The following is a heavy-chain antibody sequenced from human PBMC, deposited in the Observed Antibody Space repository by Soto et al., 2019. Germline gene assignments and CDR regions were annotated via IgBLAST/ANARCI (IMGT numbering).Heavy chain of an antibody. V-gene: IGHV3-7*01. J-gene: IGHJ5*02. Sequence: GSLRLSCAASGLTFSSYWMSWVRQAPGKGLEWVANINEDGSEKYYVDSVKGRFTISRDNSKKALYLQMNSLRAEDTAVYYCARDYSNPKGRFDPWGQGTLVTVSS. CDR1: GLTFSSYW. CDR3: ARDYSNPKGRFDP. D-gene: IGHD4-4*01. CDR2: INEDGSEK.